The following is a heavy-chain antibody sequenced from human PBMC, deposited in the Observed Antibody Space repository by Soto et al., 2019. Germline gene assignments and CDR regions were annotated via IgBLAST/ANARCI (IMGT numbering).Heavy chain of an antibody. CDR3: ARDPPYCSSTSCSSTY. CDR1: GFTFSSYS. Sequence: EVQLVESGGGLVQPGGSLRLSCAASGFTFSSYSMNWVRQAPGKGLEWVSYISFTSSTIYYADSVKGRFTISRDNANNSLYLQMNSLRAVDTAVYYCARDPPYCSSTSCSSTYWGQGTLVTVSS. J-gene: IGHJ4*02. V-gene: IGHV3-48*01. D-gene: IGHD2-2*01. CDR2: ISFTSSTI.